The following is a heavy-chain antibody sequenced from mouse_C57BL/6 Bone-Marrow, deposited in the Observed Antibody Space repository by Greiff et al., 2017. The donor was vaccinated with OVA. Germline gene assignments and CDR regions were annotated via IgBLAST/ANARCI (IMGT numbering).Heavy chain of an antibody. D-gene: IGHD1-1*01. Sequence: VQLQQSGPELVKPGASVKISCKASGYTFTDYYMNWVKQSHGNSLEWIGDINPNNGGTRYNQKFKGKATLTVDKSSSTAYMELRSLTSEDSAVYYCARDYYGSSLYFDVWGTGTTVTVSS. V-gene: IGHV1-26*01. CDR3: ARDYYGSSLYFDV. CDR1: GYTFTDYY. CDR2: INPNNGGT. J-gene: IGHJ1*03.